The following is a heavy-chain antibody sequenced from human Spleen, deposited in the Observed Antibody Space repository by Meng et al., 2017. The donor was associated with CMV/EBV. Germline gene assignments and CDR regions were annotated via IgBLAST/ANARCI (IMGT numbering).Heavy chain of an antibody. J-gene: IGHJ4*02. CDR3: ARKYFGSRRIDY. CDR2: ISYDGNNK. Sequence: CAASRFTFSSYAMHWVRQAPGKGLEWVALISYDGNNKYYADSVKGRFTISRDNSKNTLYLQMNSLRAEDTAVYYCARKYFGSRRIDYWGQGTLVTVSS. CDR1: RFTFSSYA. D-gene: IGHD3-10*01. V-gene: IGHV3-30-3*01.